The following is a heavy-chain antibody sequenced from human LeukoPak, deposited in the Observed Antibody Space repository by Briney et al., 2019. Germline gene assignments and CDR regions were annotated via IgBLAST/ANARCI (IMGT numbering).Heavy chain of an antibody. CDR2: ISSSGSTI. CDR3: ARSFYLASKWESYYYYYYMDV. D-gene: IGHD1-26*01. CDR1: GFTFSSYE. Sequence: PGGSLRLSCAASGFTFSSYEMNWVRQAPGKGLEWVSYISSSGSTIYYADSVKGRFTISRDNAKNSLYLQMNSLRAEDTAVYYCARSFYLASKWESYYYYYYMDVWGKGTTVTVSS. J-gene: IGHJ6*03. V-gene: IGHV3-48*03.